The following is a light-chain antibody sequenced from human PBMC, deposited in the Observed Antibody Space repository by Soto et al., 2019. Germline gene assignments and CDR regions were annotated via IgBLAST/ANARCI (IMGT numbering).Light chain of an antibody. J-gene: IGLJ1*01. CDR1: RSNIGSKA. CDR3: AAWDDRVDEYV. V-gene: IGLV1-44*01. CDR2: RTV. Sequence: QSVLTQPPSVSGTPGQRVTVSCSGGRSNIGSKAVDWYQQFPGTAPKLILHRTVERLSGVPARFSGSKSGTSASLAISGLQSEDEADYYCAAWDDRVDEYVFGTGTKVTVL.